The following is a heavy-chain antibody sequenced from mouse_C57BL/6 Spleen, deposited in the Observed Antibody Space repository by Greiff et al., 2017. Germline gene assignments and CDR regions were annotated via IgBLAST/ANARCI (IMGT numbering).Heavy chain of an antibody. CDR1: GYAFPNYL. J-gene: IGHJ3*01. CDR2: INPGSGGT. Sequence: QVQLQQSGAELVRPGTSVKVSCKASGYAFPNYLIEWVKQRPGQGLEWIGVINPGSGGTNYNEKFKGKATLTADKSSSTAYMQLSSLTSEDSAVYFCAREEMVGFAYWGQGTLVTVSA. V-gene: IGHV1-54*01. D-gene: IGHD1-1*02. CDR3: AREEMVGFAY.